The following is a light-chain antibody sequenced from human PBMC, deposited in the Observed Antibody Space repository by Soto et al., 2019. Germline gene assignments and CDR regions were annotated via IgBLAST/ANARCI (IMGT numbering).Light chain of an antibody. CDR2: GAS. CDR3: QQYGNSPLVT. J-gene: IGKJ5*01. V-gene: IGKV3-20*01. CDR1: QSVSSTY. Sequence: EIVLTQSPGTLSVSPGERATLSCRASQSVSSTYLAWYQQKPGQAPRLLIYGASSRATGIPDRFSGSGSGTDFTLTISRLEPEDFAVYYCQQYGNSPLVTFGQGTRLEIK.